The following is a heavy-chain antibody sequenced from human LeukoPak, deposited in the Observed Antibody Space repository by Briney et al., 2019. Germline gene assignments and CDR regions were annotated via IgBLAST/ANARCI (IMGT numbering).Heavy chain of an antibody. Sequence: KPSETLSLTCAVYGGSFSGYYWSWIRQPPGKGLEWIGEINHSGSTNYNPSLKRRVTISVDTSKNQFSLKLSSVTAADTAVYYCARGLSMVRGVSKVDYFDYWGQGTLVTVSS. J-gene: IGHJ4*02. V-gene: IGHV4-34*01. CDR1: GGSFSGYY. D-gene: IGHD3-10*01. CDR2: INHSGST. CDR3: ARGLSMVRGVSKVDYFDY.